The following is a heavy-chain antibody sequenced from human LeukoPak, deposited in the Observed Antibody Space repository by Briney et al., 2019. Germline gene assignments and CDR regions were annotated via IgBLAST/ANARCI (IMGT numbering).Heavy chain of an antibody. CDR3: ARQSDYGDFFDY. J-gene: IGHJ4*02. CDR1: GFTFSSYA. D-gene: IGHD4-17*01. Sequence: PGRTLRLSCAASGFTFSSYAMHWVRRAPAKGLVGVAVISYDGSNKYYADSVKGRFTIPRDNTKNTLYLQMNSLRAEDTAVYYCARQSDYGDFFDYWGQGTLVTVSS. V-gene: IGHV3-30*01. CDR2: ISYDGSNK.